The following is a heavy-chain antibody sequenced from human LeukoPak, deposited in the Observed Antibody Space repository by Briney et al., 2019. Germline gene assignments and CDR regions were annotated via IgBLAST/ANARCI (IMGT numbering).Heavy chain of an antibody. J-gene: IGHJ4*02. V-gene: IGHV4-30-4*01. D-gene: IGHD5-12*01. CDR2: IYYSGST. Sequence: SQTLSLTCTVSGGSISSGDYYWSWIRQPPGKGLEWIGYIYYSGSTYYNPSLKSRVTISVDTSKNQFSLKLSSVTAADTAVYYCANVLVATITQYYSDYWGQGTLVTVSS. CDR3: ANVLVATITQYYSDY. CDR1: GGSISSGDYY.